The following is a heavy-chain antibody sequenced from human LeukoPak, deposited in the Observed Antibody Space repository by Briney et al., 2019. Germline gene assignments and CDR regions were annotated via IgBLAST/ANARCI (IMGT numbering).Heavy chain of an antibody. CDR3: ARVPFSIFGVVNPHPHWFDP. D-gene: IGHD3-3*01. CDR1: GYTFTSYD. CDR2: TNPNSGNT. Sequence: ASVKVSCKASGYTFTSYDINWVRQATGQGLEWMGWTNPNSGNTGYAQKFQGRVTMTRNTSISTAYMELSSLRSEDTAVYYCARVPFSIFGVVNPHPHWFDPWGQGTLVTVSS. V-gene: IGHV1-8*01. J-gene: IGHJ5*02.